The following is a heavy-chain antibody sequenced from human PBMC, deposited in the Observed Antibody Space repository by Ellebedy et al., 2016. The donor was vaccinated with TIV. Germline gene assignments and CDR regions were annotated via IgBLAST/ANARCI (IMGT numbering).Heavy chain of an antibody. CDR1: GGSVSSANYF. V-gene: IGHV4-61*01. J-gene: IGHJ4*02. CDR3: ARDGRFCDAVCYSYFDC. CDR2: VSYSGSP. D-gene: IGHD2-21*01. Sequence: GSLRLSXTVSGGSVSSANYFWTWIRQAPGKGLEWIGSVSYSGSPNYNPSLKSRVTITGDSSKNQFSLRLNSVTAADTAVYYCARDGRFCDAVCYSYFDCWGRGTLVIVSS.